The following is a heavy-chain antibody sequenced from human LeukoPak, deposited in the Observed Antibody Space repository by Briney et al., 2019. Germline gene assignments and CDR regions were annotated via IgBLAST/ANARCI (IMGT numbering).Heavy chain of an antibody. CDR3: ARSGWGTVPVDS. J-gene: IGHJ4*02. CDR1: GGSFSGYY. D-gene: IGHD1-1*01. Sequence: AETLSLTCAVCGGSFSGYYWSWIRQPPGKGREGIGEINHSGSTNDNPSLKSRVTISVDTSKNQFSLKLSSVTAADTAVYYCARSGWGTVPVDSWGQGTLVTVSS. CDR2: INHSGST. V-gene: IGHV4-34*01.